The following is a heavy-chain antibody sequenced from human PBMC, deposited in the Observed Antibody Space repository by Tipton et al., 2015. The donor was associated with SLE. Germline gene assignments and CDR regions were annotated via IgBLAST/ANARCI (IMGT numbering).Heavy chain of an antibody. J-gene: IGHJ2*01. CDR3: ARGSDGEYVRYFDV. Sequence: LRLSCTVSGGSISFDYWSWIRQSAGRGLAWIGRIYSSGDRDYNPSLRSRVTMSIDASQNRVSLRLKSVSAADTAVYYCARGSDGEYVRYFDVWGPGTLVTVSS. CDR2: IYSSGDR. CDR1: GGSISFDY. D-gene: IGHD4-17*01. V-gene: IGHV4-4*07.